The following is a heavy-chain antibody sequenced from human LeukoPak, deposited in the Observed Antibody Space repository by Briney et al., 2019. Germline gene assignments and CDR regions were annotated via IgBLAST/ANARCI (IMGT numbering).Heavy chain of an antibody. CDR2: ISGSGGST. CDR3: AKSDTYYYDSSGDYFDY. Sequence: GGSLRLSCAASGFTFSSYGMSWVRQAPGKGLEWVSAISGSGGSTYYADSVKGRFTISRDNSKNTLYLQMNSLRAEDTAVYYCAKSDTYYYDSSGDYFDYWGQGTLVTVSS. CDR1: GFTFSSYG. V-gene: IGHV3-23*01. J-gene: IGHJ4*02. D-gene: IGHD3-22*01.